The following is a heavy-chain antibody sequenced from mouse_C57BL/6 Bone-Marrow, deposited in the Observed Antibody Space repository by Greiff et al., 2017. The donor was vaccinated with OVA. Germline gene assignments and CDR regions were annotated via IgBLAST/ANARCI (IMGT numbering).Heavy chain of an antibody. J-gene: IGHJ2*01. D-gene: IGHD2-2*01. Sequence: VQLQQSGAELVRPGASVKLSCTASGFNIKDDYMHWVKQRPEQGLEWIGWIDPENGDTEYASKFQGKATITADTSSNTAYLQLSSLTSEDTAVYYCTTPIYYGYDGVDYWGQGTTLTVSS. V-gene: IGHV14-4*01. CDR2: IDPENGDT. CDR1: GFNIKDDY. CDR3: TTPIYYGYDGVDY.